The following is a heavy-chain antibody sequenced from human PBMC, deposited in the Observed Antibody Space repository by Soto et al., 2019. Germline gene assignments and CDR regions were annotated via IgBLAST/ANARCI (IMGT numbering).Heavy chain of an antibody. Sequence: SETLSLTCTVSGGSISSSTYYWGWIRQPPGKGLEWIGSIYYTGNTYYSPSLQSRVTISVDTSKNQFSLKLSSVTAADTAIYYCARHVRAGYCRYTTCPLGFFDFWGQGALVTV. J-gene: IGHJ4*02. V-gene: IGHV4-39*01. CDR2: IYYTGNT. D-gene: IGHD2-2*03. CDR1: GGSISSSTYY. CDR3: ARHVRAGYCRYTTCPLGFFDF.